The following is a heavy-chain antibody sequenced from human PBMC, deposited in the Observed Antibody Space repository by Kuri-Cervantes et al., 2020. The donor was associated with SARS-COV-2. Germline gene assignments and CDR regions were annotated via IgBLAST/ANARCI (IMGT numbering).Heavy chain of an antibody. D-gene: IGHD3-16*01. CDR2: ISSSSSYI. Sequence: GESLKISCAASGFTFSGYSMNWVRQAPGKGLEWVSSISSSSSYIYYADSVKGRFTISRDNAKNSLYLQMNSLRAEDTAVYYCASLLSGGGAHLYYFYMDAWGKGTSVTVSS. CDR3: ASLLSGGGAHLYYFYMDA. CDR1: GFTFSGYS. V-gene: IGHV3-21*01. J-gene: IGHJ6*03.